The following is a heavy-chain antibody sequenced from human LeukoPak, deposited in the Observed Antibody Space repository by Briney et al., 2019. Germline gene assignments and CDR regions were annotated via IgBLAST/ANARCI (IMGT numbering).Heavy chain of an antibody. CDR3: ARHGTISSESYFDY. CDR1: GGSVSSYY. D-gene: IGHD1-14*01. CDR2: IHNSGRT. J-gene: IGHJ4*02. Sequence: SETLSLTRSVSGGSVSSYYWSWIRQSPARGLEWIGYIHNSGRTNYNTSLKSRVTGFVDTSKNQVSLRLSSVTAADTAVYYCARHGTISSESYFDYWGQGALVTV. V-gene: IGHV4-59*08.